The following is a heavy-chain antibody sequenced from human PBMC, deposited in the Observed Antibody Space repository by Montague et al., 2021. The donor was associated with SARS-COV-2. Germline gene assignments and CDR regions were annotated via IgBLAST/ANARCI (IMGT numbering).Heavy chain of an antibody. CDR3: ARVSSTALRGVIKTSGYYALDV. V-gene: IGHV4-4*09. D-gene: IGHD3-10*01. CDR1: GGSITRSY. J-gene: IGHJ6*02. CDR2: IYHSGTT. Sequence: SETLSLTCSVSGGSITRSYWTWIRQAPANGLEWIGYIYHSGTTKYNPALQSRVTISVDTAKNQFSLNLTSVTAADTAVYYCARVSSTALRGVIKTSGYYALDVWGHGTTVRVSS.